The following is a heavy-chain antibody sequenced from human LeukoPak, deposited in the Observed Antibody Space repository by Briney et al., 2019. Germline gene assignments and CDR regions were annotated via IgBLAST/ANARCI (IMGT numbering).Heavy chain of an antibody. D-gene: IGHD3-22*01. CDR1: GGSFSGYY. Sequence: SETLSLTCAVYGGSFSGYYWSWIRQPPGKGLEWIGEINHSGSTNYNPSLKSRVTISVDTSKNQFSLKLSSVTAADTAVYYCARGSYDSSGYYRHFDYWGQGTLVTVSS. CDR3: ARGSYDSSGYYRHFDY. V-gene: IGHV4-34*01. CDR2: INHSGST. J-gene: IGHJ4*02.